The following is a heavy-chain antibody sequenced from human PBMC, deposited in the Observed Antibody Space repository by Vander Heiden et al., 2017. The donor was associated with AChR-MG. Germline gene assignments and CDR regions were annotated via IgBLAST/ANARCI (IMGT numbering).Heavy chain of an antibody. V-gene: IGHV1-24*01. CDR1: GYTLTELS. CDR3: ATGGALGYCSGGSCYKWFDP. Sequence: QVQLVQSGAEVKKPGASVKVSCKVSGYTLTELSMHWVRQAPGKGLEWMGGFDPEDGETIYAQKFKGRVTMTEDTSTDTAYMELSSLRSEDTAVYYCATGGALGYCSGGSCYKWFDPWGQGTLVTVSS. CDR2: FDPEDGET. J-gene: IGHJ5*02. D-gene: IGHD2-15*01.